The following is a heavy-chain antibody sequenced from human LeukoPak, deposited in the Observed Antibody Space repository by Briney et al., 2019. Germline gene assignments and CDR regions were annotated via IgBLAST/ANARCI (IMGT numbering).Heavy chain of an antibody. CDR3: ARSWIRSGRVVGYFDF. CDR2: INPSGGST. Sequence: VASVTVSCKASGYTFTSYYMHWVRQAPGQGLEWMGLINPSGGSTTYAQKFQGRVTMTRDTSTGTVYMELSSLRFEDSAMYYCARSWIRSGRVVGYFDFWGQGIPVTVSS. V-gene: IGHV1-46*01. J-gene: IGHJ4*02. D-gene: IGHD5-18*01. CDR1: GYTFTSYY.